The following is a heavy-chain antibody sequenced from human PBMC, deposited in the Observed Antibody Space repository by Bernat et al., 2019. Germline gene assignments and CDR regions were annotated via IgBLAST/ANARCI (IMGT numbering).Heavy chain of an antibody. CDR3: ARGGFYYYSGLDV. V-gene: IGHV3-48*01. Sequence: EVKLVESGGGLSQPGGSLKLSCAASGFTFSTFTMNRVRQAPGKGLEWISYTTSDSSIVHYADSVKGRFTISRDNAKSSLYLQMNSLRAEDTAVYYCARGGFYYYSGLDVWGQGTTVAVSS. J-gene: IGHJ6*02. CDR2: TTSDSSIV. CDR1: GFTFSTFT.